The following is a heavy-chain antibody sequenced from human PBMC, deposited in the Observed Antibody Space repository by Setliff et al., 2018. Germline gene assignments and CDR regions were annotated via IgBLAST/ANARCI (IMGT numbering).Heavy chain of an antibody. J-gene: IGHJ4*01. CDR1: GDSITTDNYF. CDR3: ARERYFDWFFED. Sequence: PSETLSLTCSVSGDSITTDNYFWGWIRQTPGKGLEWIGSFSYSGNPHYHPSLRSRVTISVDMSKNQFSMKLTSVTAADTAVYYCARERYFDWFFEDWGHGTLVTVSS. V-gene: IGHV4-39*07. D-gene: IGHD3-9*01. CDR2: FSYSGNP.